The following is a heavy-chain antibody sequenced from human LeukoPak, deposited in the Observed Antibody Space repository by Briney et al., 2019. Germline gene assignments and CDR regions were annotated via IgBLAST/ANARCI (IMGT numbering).Heavy chain of an antibody. CDR3: TGNYYGSGSYADFDY. V-gene: IGHV3-73*01. Sequence: PGGSLRLSCAASGFTFSGSALHWVRQASGKGLDWVGRIRSTANGYATAYAASVKGRFTISRDDSKNTAYLQMDSLKTEDMAVYYCTGNYYGSGSYADFDYWGQGTLVTVSS. CDR2: IRSTANGYAT. D-gene: IGHD3-10*01. CDR1: GFTFSGSA. J-gene: IGHJ4*02.